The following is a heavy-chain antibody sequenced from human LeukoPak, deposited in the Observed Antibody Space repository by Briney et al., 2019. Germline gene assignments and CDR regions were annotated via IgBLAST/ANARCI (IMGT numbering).Heavy chain of an antibody. V-gene: IGHV3-11*04. J-gene: IGHJ4*02. CDR2: ISSGGATI. Sequence: GGSLRLSCAASGFTFSSYWMSWIRQAPGKGLEWISYISSGGATIYYADSVKGRFTISRDNAKNSLYLQMNSLRAEDTAVYYCARALWFGETFPAYWGQGTLVTVSS. CDR1: GFTFSSYW. CDR3: ARALWFGETFPAY. D-gene: IGHD3-10*01.